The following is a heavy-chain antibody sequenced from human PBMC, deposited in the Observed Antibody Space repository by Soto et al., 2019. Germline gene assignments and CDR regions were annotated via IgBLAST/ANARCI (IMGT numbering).Heavy chain of an antibody. CDR2: INPIVSMS. V-gene: IGHV1-69*04. CDR3: ARDSPAPYNMIGDRYGMDV. J-gene: IGHJ6*02. Sequence: SVKVSCKASGDTFSFYTINWVRQAPGLGLEWVGRINPIVSMSNYAQKFQGRVSMTADKSTSTAYMELRSLRSDDTAVYYCARDSPAPYNMIGDRYGMDVWGQGTTVTVSS. CDR1: GDTFSFYT. D-gene: IGHD3-22*01.